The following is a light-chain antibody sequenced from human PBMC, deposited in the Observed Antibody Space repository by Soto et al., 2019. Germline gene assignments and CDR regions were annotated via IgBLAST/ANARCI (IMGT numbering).Light chain of an antibody. Sequence: QSVLTQPPSASGTPGQTVTISSSGSSSSIGTNYVSWYQQLPGTAPKLLIYGNNQRPSGVPDRFSGSRSGTSASLAISGLRSEDEADYYCAAWDDSLSGVVFGGGTKVTVL. CDR1: SSSIGTNY. CDR3: AAWDDSLSGVV. CDR2: GNN. J-gene: IGLJ3*02. V-gene: IGLV1-47*01.